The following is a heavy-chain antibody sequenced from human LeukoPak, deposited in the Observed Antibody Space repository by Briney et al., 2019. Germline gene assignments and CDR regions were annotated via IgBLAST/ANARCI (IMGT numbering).Heavy chain of an antibody. V-gene: IGHV3-30*18. CDR2: ILYDGSNR. J-gene: IGHJ4*02. CDR3: AKARRCGAYFCFDY. D-gene: IGHD2/OR15-2a*01. CDR1: GFTFSTFG. Sequence: GRSLRLSCAASGFTFSTFGMHWVRQAPGKGLEWVAVILYDGSNRYYADSVKGRFTISRDNSRNTLYLQMNSLRAEDTAVYYCAKARRCGAYFCFDYWGQGTLVTVSS.